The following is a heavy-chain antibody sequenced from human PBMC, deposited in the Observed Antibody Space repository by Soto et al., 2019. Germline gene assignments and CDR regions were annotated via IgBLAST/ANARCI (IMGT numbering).Heavy chain of an antibody. J-gene: IGHJ3*02. CDR1: GYTFTGYY. D-gene: IGHD3-9*01. Sequence: ASVKVSCKASGYTFTGYYMHWVRQAPGQGLEWMGWINPNSGGTNYAQKFQGWVTMTRDTSISTAYMELSRLRSDDTAVYYCASFGETDSLTGYPTNPPSFDSWGQATMVTVSS. V-gene: IGHV1-2*04. CDR3: ASFGETDSLTGYPTNPPSFDS. CDR2: INPNSGGT.